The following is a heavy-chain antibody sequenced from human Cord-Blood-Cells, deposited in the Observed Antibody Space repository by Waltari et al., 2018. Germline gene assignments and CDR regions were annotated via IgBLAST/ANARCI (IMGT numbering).Heavy chain of an antibody. J-gene: IGHJ4*02. D-gene: IGHD1-26*01. CDR3: AASKRWELPHLNY. CDR2: IGVGSGNT. Sequence: QMQLVQSGPEVKKPGTSVKVSCKASGFTFTSSAVQWVRQARGQRLEWIGWIGVGSGNTNYAQKFQERVTITRDMSTSTAYMELSSLRSEDTAVYYCAASKRWELPHLNYWGQGTLVTVSS. CDR1: GFTFTSSA. V-gene: IGHV1-58*01.